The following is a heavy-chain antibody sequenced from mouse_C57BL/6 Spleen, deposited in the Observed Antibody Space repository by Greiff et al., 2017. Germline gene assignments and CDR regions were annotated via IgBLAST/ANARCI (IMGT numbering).Heavy chain of an antibody. D-gene: IGHD1-1*01. J-gene: IGHJ2*01. Sequence: QVQLKESGAELARPGASVKMSCKASGYTFTSYTMHWVKQRPGQGLEWIGYINPSGGYTKYNQKFKDKATLTADKSSSTAYMQLRSLTSEDTAVYYWAPGLLPFDYWGQGTTLTFSS. V-gene: IGHV1-4*01. CDR1: GYTFTSYT. CDR3: APGLLPFDY. CDR2: INPSGGYT.